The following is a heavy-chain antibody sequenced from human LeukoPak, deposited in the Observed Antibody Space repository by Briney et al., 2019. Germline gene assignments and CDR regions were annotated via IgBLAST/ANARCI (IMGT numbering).Heavy chain of an antibody. J-gene: IGHJ6*02. V-gene: IGHV4-59*12. Sequence: SETLSLTCTVSGGSISSYYWSWIRQPPGKGLEWIGYIFYSGSTNYNPSFKSRVAISVDTSKNQFSLKLSSVTAADTAKYYCARDPPLGIAAAGTGYYGMDVWGQGTTVTVSS. D-gene: IGHD6-13*01. CDR3: ARDPPLGIAAAGTGYYGMDV. CDR1: GGSISSYY. CDR2: IFYSGST.